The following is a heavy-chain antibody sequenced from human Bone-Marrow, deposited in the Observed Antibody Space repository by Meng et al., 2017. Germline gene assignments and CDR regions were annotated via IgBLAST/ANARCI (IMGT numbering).Heavy chain of an antibody. CDR2: INTNSGGT. D-gene: IGHD2-15*01. Sequence: ASVKVSCKASGYTFTGYDMHWVRQAPGQGLEWMGWINTNSGGTNYAQKFQARVTMTGDTSMSTAYMELSGLRSDDTAMYYCARDEDISAAGKLFGDYWGQGTLVTVSS. CDR3: ARDEDISAAGKLFGDY. CDR1: GYTFTGYD. J-gene: IGHJ4*02. V-gene: IGHV1-2*02.